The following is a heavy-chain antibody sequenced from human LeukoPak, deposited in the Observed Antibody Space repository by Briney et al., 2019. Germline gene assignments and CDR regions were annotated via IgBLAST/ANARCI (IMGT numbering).Heavy chain of an antibody. J-gene: IGHJ6*02. CDR1: GGSINSGAYY. D-gene: IGHD6-19*01. Sequence: LSLTCTVSGGSINSGAYYWSWIRQHPGKGLEWVSYISSSGSTIYYADSVKGRFTISRDNAKNSLYLQMNSLRAEDTAVYYCARESIAVAGTDVYYYYGMDVWGQGTTVTVSS. V-gene: IGHV3-11*04. CDR3: ARESIAVAGTDVYYYYGMDV. CDR2: ISSSGSTI.